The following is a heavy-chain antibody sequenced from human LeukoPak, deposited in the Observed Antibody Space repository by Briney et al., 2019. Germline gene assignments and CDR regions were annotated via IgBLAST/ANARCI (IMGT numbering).Heavy chain of an antibody. CDR1: GFTFSSYV. Sequence: PGGSLRLSCAASGFTFSSYVMSWVRQAPGKGLEWVSAISGSGGSTYYADSVKGRFPISRDNSKDTLYLQMNSLRAEDTAIYYCAKSDCSSTNCYGIDYWGQGTLVTVSS. D-gene: IGHD2-2*01. V-gene: IGHV3-23*01. CDR2: ISGSGGST. J-gene: IGHJ4*02. CDR3: AKSDCSSTNCYGIDY.